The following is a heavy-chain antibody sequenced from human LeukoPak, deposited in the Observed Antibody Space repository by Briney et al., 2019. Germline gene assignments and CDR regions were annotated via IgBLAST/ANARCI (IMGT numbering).Heavy chain of an antibody. V-gene: IGHV3-64*01. CDR1: GFTFSSYA. Sequence: GGYLRLSCAASGFTFSSYAMHWVRQAPGKGLEYVSGVSSYGHNTYYAKSVKGRFTISRDNSKNTLYLQMGSLRAEDMAVYYCAGGSGTYSPDYWGQGTLVTVSS. J-gene: IGHJ4*02. CDR3: AGGSGTYSPDY. D-gene: IGHD3-10*01. CDR2: VSSYGHNT.